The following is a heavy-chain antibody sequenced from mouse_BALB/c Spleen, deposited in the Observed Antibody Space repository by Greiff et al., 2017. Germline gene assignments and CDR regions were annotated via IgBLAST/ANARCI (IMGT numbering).Heavy chain of an antibody. CDR2: IYPGDGDT. V-gene: IGHV1-80*01. J-gene: IGHJ2*01. Sequence: QVQLKQSGAELVRPGSSVKISCKASGYAFSSYWMNWVKQRPGQGLEWIGQIYPGDGDTNYNGKFKGKATLTADKSSSTAYMQLSSLTSEDSAVYFCARGNDYGDFDYWGQGTTLTVSS. CDR1: GYAFSSYW. D-gene: IGHD2-4*01. CDR3: ARGNDYGDFDY.